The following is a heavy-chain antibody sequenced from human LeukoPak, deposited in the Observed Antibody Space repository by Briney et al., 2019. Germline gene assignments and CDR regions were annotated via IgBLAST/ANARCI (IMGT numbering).Heavy chain of an antibody. D-gene: IGHD6-13*01. CDR1: GFTFSDYW. CDR2: ISGSGDST. Sequence: GGSLRLSCAASGFTFSDYWMHWVSQAPGKGLVWVSAISGSGDSTYYADSVKGRFTISRDNSKNTLYLQMNSLRAEDTAVYYCARVKGYSSSWYVVPYYYYYMDVWGKGTTVTVSS. V-gene: IGHV3-23*01. J-gene: IGHJ6*03. CDR3: ARVKGYSSSWYVVPYYYYYMDV.